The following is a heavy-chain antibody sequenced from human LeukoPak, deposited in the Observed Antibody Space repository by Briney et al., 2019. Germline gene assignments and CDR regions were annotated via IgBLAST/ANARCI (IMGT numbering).Heavy chain of an antibody. CDR1: SGSISSGDYY. CDR2: IYYSGST. D-gene: IGHD1-26*01. V-gene: IGHV4-61*08. CDR3: ARVLSGSYSPFYFDY. J-gene: IGHJ4*02. Sequence: SETLSLTCTVSSGSISSGDYYWSWIRQPPGKGLEWIGYIYYSGSTNYNPSLKSRVTISVDTSKNQFSLKLSSVTAADTAVYYCARVLSGSYSPFYFDYWGQGTLVTVSS.